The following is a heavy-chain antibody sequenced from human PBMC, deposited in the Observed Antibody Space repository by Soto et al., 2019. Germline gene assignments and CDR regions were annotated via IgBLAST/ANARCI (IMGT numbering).Heavy chain of an antibody. Sequence: HLVQPGNEVRKPGASVRVSCKASGYTFNEFGITWVRQAPGQGLQWVGGISGHNGNTEYALDFRGRLTLTTDTSTNTAYVDLTSLTCDDTDVYYCASDVGYSWADYLDDWGQGTLVSVSS. D-gene: IGHD5-18*01. CDR3: ASDVGYSWADYLDD. V-gene: IGHV1-18*01. CDR1: GYTFNEFG. J-gene: IGHJ4*02. CDR2: ISGHNGNT.